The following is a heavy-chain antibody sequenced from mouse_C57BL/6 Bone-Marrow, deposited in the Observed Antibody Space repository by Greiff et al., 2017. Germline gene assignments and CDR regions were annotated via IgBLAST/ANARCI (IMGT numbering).Heavy chain of an antibody. J-gene: IGHJ4*01. CDR1: GYSFTDYN. V-gene: IGHV1-39*01. D-gene: IGHD2-4*01. CDR3: ARGYDYDYARDY. Sequence: VQLKESGPELVKPGASVKISCKASGYSFTDYNMNWVKQSNGKSLEWIGVINPNYGTTSYNQKFKGKATLTVDQSSSTAYMQLNRLTSEDSAVYYCARGYDYDYARDYWGQGTSVTVSS. CDR2: INPNYGTT.